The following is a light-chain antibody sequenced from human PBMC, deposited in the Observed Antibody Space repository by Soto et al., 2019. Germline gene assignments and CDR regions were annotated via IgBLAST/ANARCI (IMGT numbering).Light chain of an antibody. CDR3: QQYGSSPPWT. V-gene: IGKV3-20*01. CDR1: QSVSSSY. CDR2: GAS. J-gene: IGKJ1*01. Sequence: EIVLTQSPGTLSLSPGERATLSCRASQSVSSSYLAWYQQKPGQAPRLLIYGASSRATGIPDRFSGSGCGTDFTISISRLEPEDFVVYYCQQYGSSPPWTFGQGTKVEIK.